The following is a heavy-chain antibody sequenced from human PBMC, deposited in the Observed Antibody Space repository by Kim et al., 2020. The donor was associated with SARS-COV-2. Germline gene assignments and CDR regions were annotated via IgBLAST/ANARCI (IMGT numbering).Heavy chain of an antibody. V-gene: IGHV5-51*01. CDR2: IYPGDSDT. CDR1: GYSFTSYW. D-gene: IGHD6-13*01. J-gene: IGHJ4*02. CDR3: ARPLIAAAGTEIVDY. Sequence: GESLKISCKGSGYSFTSYWLGWVRQMPGKGLEWMGIIYPGDSDTRYSPSFQGQVTISADKSVSTAYLQWSSLKASDTAMYYCARPLIAAAGTEIVDYWGQGALVTVSS.